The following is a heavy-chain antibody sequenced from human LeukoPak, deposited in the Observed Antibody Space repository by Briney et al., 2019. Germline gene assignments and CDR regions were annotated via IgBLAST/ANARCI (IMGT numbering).Heavy chain of an antibody. CDR2: IIPNSGGT. CDR3: ARVKAAGYYYYGMDV. V-gene: IGHV1-2*02. CDR1: GYTFTGYY. D-gene: IGHD6-13*01. J-gene: IGHJ6*02. Sequence: ASVKVSCKASGYTFTGYYMHWVRQAPGQGLEWMGWIIPNSGGTNYAPKFQGRVTMTRDTSISTAYMELTRLRSDDTAVYYCARVKAAGYYYYGMDVWGQGTTVTVSS.